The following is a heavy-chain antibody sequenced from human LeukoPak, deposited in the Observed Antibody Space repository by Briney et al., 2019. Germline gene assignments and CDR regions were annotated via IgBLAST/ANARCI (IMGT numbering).Heavy chain of an antibody. J-gene: IGHJ6*03. V-gene: IGHV1-18*01. D-gene: IGHD3-3*01. Sequence: ASVKVSCKASGYTFTSYGISWVRQAPGQGLEWMGWISTYNGNTNYAQKLQGRVTMTTDTSTSTAYMELRSLRSDDTAVYYCARMPDRSGYYLYYYYMDVWGKGTTVTVSS. CDR3: ARMPDRSGYYLYYYYMDV. CDR2: ISTYNGNT. CDR1: GYTFTSYG.